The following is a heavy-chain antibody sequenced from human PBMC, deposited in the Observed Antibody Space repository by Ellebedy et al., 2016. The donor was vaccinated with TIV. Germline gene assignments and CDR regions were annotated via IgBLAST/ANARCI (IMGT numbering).Heavy chain of an antibody. CDR2: LSFAGDNI. CDR3: ARGDGPLTLDD. V-gene: IGHV3-30-3*01. CDR1: GFTFDSYA. Sequence: PGGSLRLSCAASGFTFDSYAMYWVRQTPGQGLDWVSMLSFAGDNIYYSDSVEGRFTVSRDNSKNLLYLQMDHLRLEDTAVYYCARGDGPLTLDDWGQGSLVTVSA. J-gene: IGHJ4*02. D-gene: IGHD3-9*01.